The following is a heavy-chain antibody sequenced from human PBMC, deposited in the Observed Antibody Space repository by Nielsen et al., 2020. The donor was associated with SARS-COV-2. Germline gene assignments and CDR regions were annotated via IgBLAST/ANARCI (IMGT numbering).Heavy chain of an antibody. CDR1: GYLFTRYY. CDR3: ARDSSMDV. J-gene: IGHJ6*02. Sequence: ASVKVSCKTSGYLFTRYYIHWVRQAPGQGPEWMGRINPSNGDADYAQKFKDTVIMTRDMSITTAYMELRSLKSDDAAVYYCARDSSMDVWGQGTTVTVSS. CDR2: INPSNGDA. V-gene: IGHV1-2*06.